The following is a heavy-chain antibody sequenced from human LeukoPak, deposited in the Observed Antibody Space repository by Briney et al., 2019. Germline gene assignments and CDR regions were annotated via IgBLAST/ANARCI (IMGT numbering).Heavy chain of an antibody. D-gene: IGHD6-19*01. J-gene: IGHJ4*02. CDR3: ATLYSSGWTTIGN. V-gene: IGHV4-34*01. CDR2: INHGGST. Sequence: SETLSLTCAVYGGSFSGYYWSWIRQPPGKGLEWIGEINHGGSTNYNPSLKSRVTISVDTSKNQFSLKLSSVTAADTAVYYCATLYSSGWTTIGNWGQGTLVTVSS. CDR1: GGSFSGYY.